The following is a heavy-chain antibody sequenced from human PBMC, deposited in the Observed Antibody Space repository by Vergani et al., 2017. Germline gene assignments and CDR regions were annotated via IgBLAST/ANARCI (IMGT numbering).Heavy chain of an antibody. D-gene: IGHD6-13*01. CDR3: ARLIAAAGPIDY. CDR2: IYHSGST. CDR1: GYSISSGYY. J-gene: IGHJ4*02. Sequence: QVQLQESGPGLVKPSETLSLTCAVSGYSISSGYYWGWLRQPPGKGLEWIGSIYHSGSTYYNPSLKSRVTISVDTSKNQFSLKLSSVTAADTAVYYFARLIAAAGPIDYWGQGTLVTVSS. V-gene: IGHV4-38-2*01.